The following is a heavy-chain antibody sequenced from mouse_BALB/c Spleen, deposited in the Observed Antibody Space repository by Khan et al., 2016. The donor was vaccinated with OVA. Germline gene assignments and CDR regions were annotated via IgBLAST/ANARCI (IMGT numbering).Heavy chain of an antibody. CDR1: GFTFIDYG. Sequence: EVQLVESGGGLVQPGGSRKLSCAASGFTFIDYGMAWVRQTPGKGPEWIAFISSVAYSIYYADTVTGRFTISREYAKHTLHLEMSRLRSDDTAMYYCARGGFAYWGQGTLVTVSA. V-gene: IGHV5-15*02. CDR3: ARGGFAY. J-gene: IGHJ3*01. CDR2: ISSVAYSI.